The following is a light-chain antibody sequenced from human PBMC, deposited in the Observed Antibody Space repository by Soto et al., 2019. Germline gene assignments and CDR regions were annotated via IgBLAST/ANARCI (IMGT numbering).Light chain of an antibody. J-gene: IGLJ3*02. CDR2: KND. V-gene: IGLV1-47*01. CDR1: DSNIGREY. CDR3: ASWDVGQGV. Sequence: QSVLTQPPSASGTPGQRLTISCVGGDSNIGREYVSWYQQLPGAAPTLLIYKNDQRPSGVPDRFSASKSGTSASLAISGLRSADEAQYYCASWDVGQGVFGGGTKLTVL.